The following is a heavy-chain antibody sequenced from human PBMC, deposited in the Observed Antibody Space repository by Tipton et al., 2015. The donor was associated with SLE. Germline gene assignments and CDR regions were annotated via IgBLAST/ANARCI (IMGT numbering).Heavy chain of an antibody. V-gene: IGHV3-48*03. CDR2: ISSSGSTI. D-gene: IGHD3-22*01. CDR1: GFTSSSYE. J-gene: IGHJ6*02. CDR3: ARRPTYYYDSSGYYYVGYYYYGMDV. Sequence: SLRLSCAASGFTSSSYEMNWVRQAQGKGLEWVSYISSSGSTIYYADSVKGRFTIYRDNAKNSLYLQMNSLRAEDTAVYYCARRPTYYYDSSGYYYVGYYYYGMDVWGQGSTVTVSS.